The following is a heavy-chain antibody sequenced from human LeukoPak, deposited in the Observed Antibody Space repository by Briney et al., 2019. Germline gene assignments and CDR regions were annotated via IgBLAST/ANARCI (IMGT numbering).Heavy chain of an antibody. Sequence: GGSLRLSCAASGFTYSNYAMSWVRQAPGKGLEWVSFISVSGVSKYYADSVKGQFIISRDNSRNTLYLQMDSLSSEDTAVYYCAKGSTFYYDSSVYYFYIDVWGKGTTVTVSS. D-gene: IGHD3-22*01. J-gene: IGHJ6*03. CDR3: AKGSTFYYDSSVYYFYIDV. CDR2: ISVSGVSK. V-gene: IGHV3-23*01. CDR1: GFTYSNYA.